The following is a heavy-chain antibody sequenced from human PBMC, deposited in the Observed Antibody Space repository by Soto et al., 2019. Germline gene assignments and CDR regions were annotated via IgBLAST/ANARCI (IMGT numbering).Heavy chain of an antibody. Sequence: QVQLVQSGAEVRQPESSVKVSCKTSGGTFSSYAISWVRQAPGQGLEWMGGIVPIVDTSTYAQKFQGRVTITADESTSKVYMELSSLRSDDTAVYYCVRVVAIPGYPDNWGQGTLVTVSS. CDR1: GGTFSSYA. J-gene: IGHJ4*02. D-gene: IGHD5-12*01. CDR2: IVPIVDTS. V-gene: IGHV1-69*12. CDR3: VRVVAIPGYPDN.